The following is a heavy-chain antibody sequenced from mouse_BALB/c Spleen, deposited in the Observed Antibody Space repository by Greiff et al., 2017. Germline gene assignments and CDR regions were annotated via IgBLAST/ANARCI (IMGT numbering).Heavy chain of an antibody. J-gene: IGHJ4*01. Sequence: QVQLQQSGAELVKPGASVKLSCKASGYTFTSYYMYWVKQRPGQGLEWIGEINPSNGGTNFNEKFKSKATLTVDKSSSTAYMQLSSLTSEDSAVYYCTRESTMITTGAMDYWGQGTSVTVSS. CDR1: GYTFTSYY. D-gene: IGHD2-4*01. CDR3: TRESTMITTGAMDY. V-gene: IGHV1S81*02. CDR2: INPSNGGT.